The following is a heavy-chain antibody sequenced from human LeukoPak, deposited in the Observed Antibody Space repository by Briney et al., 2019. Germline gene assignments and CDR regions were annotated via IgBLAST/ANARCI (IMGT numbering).Heavy chain of an antibody. V-gene: IGHV3-66*01. CDR3: TRVWVETVRQAFDI. J-gene: IGHJ3*02. D-gene: IGHD2-21*02. CDR2: IYSGGST. Sequence: GGSLRLSCAASGFTFSSNYMSWVRQAPGKGLEWVSVIYSGGSTYYADSVKGRFTISRDNSKNTLYLQMNSLRAEDTAVYYCTRVWVETVRQAFDIWGQGTMVTVSS. CDR1: GFTFSSNY.